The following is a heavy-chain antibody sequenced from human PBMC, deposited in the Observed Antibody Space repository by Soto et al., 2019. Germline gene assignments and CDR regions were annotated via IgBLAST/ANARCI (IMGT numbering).Heavy chain of an antibody. CDR3: ARPQGGGRYNWFDP. D-gene: IGHD6-19*01. J-gene: IGHJ5*02. CDR1: GVSITSSRYY. Sequence: QLQLQESGPGLVKPSETLSLTCIVSGVSITSSRYYWGWIHQPPGQGLEWIGSIYHSGSTKYNPSLKSRVTISVDTSKNRFSLKMTSVTAADTAVYYCARPQGGGRYNWFDPWGQGTLVTVSS. CDR2: IYHSGST. V-gene: IGHV4-39*01.